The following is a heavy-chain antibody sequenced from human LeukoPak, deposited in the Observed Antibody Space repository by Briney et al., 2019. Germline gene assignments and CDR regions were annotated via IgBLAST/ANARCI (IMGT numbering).Heavy chain of an antibody. Sequence: ASVKVSCKASGYTFTSNDINWVRLATGQGLEWMGWMNPHSGSVGYAQKFQGRVIMTWDTSISTAYMELSSLTSDDTAVYYCVRVPQRVPHNWFDPWGQGTLVTVSS. CDR2: MNPHSGSV. CDR3: VRVPQRVPHNWFDP. V-gene: IGHV1-8*01. D-gene: IGHD1-1*01. CDR1: GYTFTSND. J-gene: IGHJ5*02.